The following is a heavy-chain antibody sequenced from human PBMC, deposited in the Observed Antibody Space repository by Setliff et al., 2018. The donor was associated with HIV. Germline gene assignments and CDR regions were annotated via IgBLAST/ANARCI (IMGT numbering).Heavy chain of an antibody. CDR3: ARDLYYYHSSGYYPGNYYGMDV. CDR2: IILLFGTP. J-gene: IGHJ6*02. V-gene: IGHV1-69*13. D-gene: IGHD3-22*01. Sequence: SVKVSCKASGGTFSSYALSWVRQAPGQGLEWMGGIILLFGTPNYAQKFQGRVTITADESTSTAYMELSSLRSEDTAVYYCARDLYYYHSSGYYPGNYYGMDVLGQGTPVSVS. CDR1: GGTFSSYA.